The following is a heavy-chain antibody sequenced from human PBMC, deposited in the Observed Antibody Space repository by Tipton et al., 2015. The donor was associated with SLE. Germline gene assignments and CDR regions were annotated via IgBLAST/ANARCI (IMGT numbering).Heavy chain of an antibody. J-gene: IGHJ4*02. V-gene: IGHV4-39*07. D-gene: IGHD3-9*01. CDR3: ARLRENYDILTGYYDGPVFDY. Sequence: TLSLTCTVSGDSITTDSDYWGWIRQPPGKGLEWIGNIYYSGTTYYNSSLKSRVTISVDTSKNQFSLKLSSVTAADTAVYYCARLRENYDILTGYYDGPVFDYWGQGIQVTVSS. CDR1: GDSITTDSDY. CDR2: IYYSGTT.